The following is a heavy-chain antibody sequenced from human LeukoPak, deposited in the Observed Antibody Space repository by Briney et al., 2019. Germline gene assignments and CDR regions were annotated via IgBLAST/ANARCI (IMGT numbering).Heavy chain of an antibody. CDR1: GFTFSSYT. CDR2: ISGRSDYI. V-gene: IGHV3-21*01. Sequence: GGSLRLSCAASGFTFSSYTLNWVRQAPGKGLEWVSSISGRSDYIYYADSLKGRFTISRDNAKNSVYLQMNSLRVEDTAVYYCARDISVVPAAWGQGTLVTVSS. CDR3: ARDISVVPAA. D-gene: IGHD2-2*01. J-gene: IGHJ4*02.